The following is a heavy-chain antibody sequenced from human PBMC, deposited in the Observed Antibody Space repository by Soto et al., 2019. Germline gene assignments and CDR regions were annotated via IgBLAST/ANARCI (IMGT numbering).Heavy chain of an antibody. Sequence: QVQLVQSGAEVKKPGASVKVSCKASGYTFTSYGISWVRQAPGQGLEWMGWISAYNGNTNYAQKLQGRVTMTTDTSTSTADMELRSLRSDDTAVYYCARGIVVVPAAMMGWRHYYYGMDVWGQGTTVTVSS. CDR1: GYTFTSYG. V-gene: IGHV1-18*01. CDR2: ISAYNGNT. CDR3: ARGIVVVPAAMMGWRHYYYGMDV. D-gene: IGHD2-2*01. J-gene: IGHJ6*02.